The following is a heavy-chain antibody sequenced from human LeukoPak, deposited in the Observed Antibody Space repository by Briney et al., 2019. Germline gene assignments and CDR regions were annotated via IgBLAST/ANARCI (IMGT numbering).Heavy chain of an antibody. CDR3: ARAVRGCGSSTCRIYFYYMDV. CDR2: IYYRGGST. D-gene: IGHD2-2*01. CDR1: GGSISSGGYY. J-gene: IGHJ6*03. Sequence: SETLSLTCTVSGGSISSGGYYWSWIRQHPGKGLEWIGYIYYRGGSTYYNPSLKSRVTISVDTSKNQFSLKLSSVTAADTAVYYCARAVRGCGSSTCRIYFYYMDVWGKGTTVTVS. V-gene: IGHV4-31*03.